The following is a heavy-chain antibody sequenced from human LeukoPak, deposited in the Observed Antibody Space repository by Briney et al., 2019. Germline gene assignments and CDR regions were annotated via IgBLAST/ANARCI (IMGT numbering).Heavy chain of an antibody. J-gene: IGHJ4*02. D-gene: IGHD4-23*01. Sequence: ASVKVSCKTSGYTFTVYQMHWVRQAPGHGLEWMGWINPHSGGRHYAQKFQGRVTMTSDTSISTVYMELSSLRSDDTAIYYCARDYYGGNPDYWGQGTLVTVSS. CDR1: GYTFTVYQ. V-gene: IGHV1-2*02. CDR2: INPHSGGR. CDR3: ARDYYGGNPDY.